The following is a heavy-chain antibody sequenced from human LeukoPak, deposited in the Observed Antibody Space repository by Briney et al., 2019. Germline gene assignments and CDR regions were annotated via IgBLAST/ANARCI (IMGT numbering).Heavy chain of an antibody. D-gene: IGHD3-22*01. Sequence: ASVKVSCKASGYTFTSYYMHWVRQAPGQGLEWMGIINPSGGSTSYAQKFQGRVTMTRDMSTSTVYMELSSLRSEDTAVYYCARDPIYYYDSSGYYFSMPDYWGQGTLVTVSS. CDR3: ARDPIYYYDSSGYYFSMPDY. V-gene: IGHV1-46*01. J-gene: IGHJ4*02. CDR1: GYTFTSYY. CDR2: INPSGGST.